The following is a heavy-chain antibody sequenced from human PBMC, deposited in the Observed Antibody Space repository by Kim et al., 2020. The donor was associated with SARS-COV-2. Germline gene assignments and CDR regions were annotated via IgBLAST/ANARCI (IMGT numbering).Heavy chain of an antibody. J-gene: IGHJ6*02. CDR3: AKDSFDMTTVVTDGDEYYGIDV. V-gene: IGHV3-23*01. Sequence: GGSLRLSCAASGFTFSSYAMSWVRQAPGKGLEWVSAISGSGGSTYYADSVKGRFTISRDNSKNTLYLQMNSLRAEDTAVYYCAKDSFDMTTVVTDGDEYYGIDVLGQGTTVTVSS. CDR1: GFTFSSYA. D-gene: IGHD4-17*01. CDR2: ISGSGGST.